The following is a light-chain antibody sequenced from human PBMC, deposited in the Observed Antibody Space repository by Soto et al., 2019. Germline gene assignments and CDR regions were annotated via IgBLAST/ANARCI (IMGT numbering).Light chain of an antibody. V-gene: IGKV3-15*01. CDR2: GAS. CDR3: QQYNNWPPVT. CDR1: QSVYNN. Sequence: EIVFTQSPGTLSLSPGGRATLSCSASQSVYNNLAWYQQKPGQAPRLLIYGASTRATGIPARFSGSGSGTEFTLTISSLQSEDFAVYYCQQYNNWPPVTFGPGTKVDIK. J-gene: IGKJ3*01.